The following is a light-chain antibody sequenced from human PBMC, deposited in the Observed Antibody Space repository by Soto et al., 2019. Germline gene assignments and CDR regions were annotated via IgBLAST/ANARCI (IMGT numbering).Light chain of an antibody. J-gene: IGKJ1*01. CDR2: GAS. Sequence: EIVLTQSPATLSASPLERATLSCRASQSVSSNLAWYQQKPGQAPRLLIHGASTRATGIPARFSGSGSGTEFTLTISSLQSEDFAVYYCQQYNNWPRTFGQGTKVDIK. V-gene: IGKV3D-15*01. CDR3: QQYNNWPRT. CDR1: QSVSSN.